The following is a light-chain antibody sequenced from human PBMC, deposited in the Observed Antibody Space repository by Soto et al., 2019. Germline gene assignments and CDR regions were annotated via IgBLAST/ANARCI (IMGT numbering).Light chain of an antibody. V-gene: IGKV1-27*01. CDR1: QGISHF. CDR3: LQYNIAPPGT. J-gene: IGKJ1*01. Sequence: DIQLTQSPSSLSASVGDRVTITCRASQGISHFLAGYQQKPGKVPKLLIYAASTLQSGVPSRFSGSGSGTDFALTISSLQPEDVATYYCLQYNIAPPGTFGQGTKVEIK. CDR2: AAS.